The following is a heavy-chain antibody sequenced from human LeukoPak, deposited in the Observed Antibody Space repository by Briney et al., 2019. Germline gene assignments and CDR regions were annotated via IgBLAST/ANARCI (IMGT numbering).Heavy chain of an antibody. J-gene: IGHJ4*02. Sequence: ASVKVSCKASGYTFTGYYMHWVRQAPGQGLEWMGWITTYNGNTNYAQKFQGRVTMTTDTSTSTAYMDLRGLRSDDTAVYYCARGYDYGDYVGDFDYWGQGTLVTVSS. V-gene: IGHV1-18*04. CDR2: ITTYNGNT. D-gene: IGHD4-17*01. CDR3: ARGYDYGDYVGDFDY. CDR1: GYTFTGYY.